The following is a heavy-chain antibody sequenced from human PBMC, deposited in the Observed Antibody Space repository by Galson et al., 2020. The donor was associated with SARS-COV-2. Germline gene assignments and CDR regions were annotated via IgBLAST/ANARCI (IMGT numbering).Heavy chain of an antibody. J-gene: IGHJ6*03. CDR1: GFVFGSYS. CDR3: ARLKILDFYLDV. CDR2: MTKNGDHK. V-gene: IGHV3-21*01. D-gene: IGHD3-3*01. Sequence: GESLKISCAASGFVFGSYSMTWVRQAPGKGLEWVSSMTKNGDHKYYEDSVKGRFTISRDNAKKSLYLEMNSLRPEDTAVYYCARLKILDFYLDVWGKGTTVIVSS.